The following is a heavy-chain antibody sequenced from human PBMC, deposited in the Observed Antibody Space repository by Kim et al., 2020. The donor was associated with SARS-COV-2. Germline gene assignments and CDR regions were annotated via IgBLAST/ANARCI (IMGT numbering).Heavy chain of an antibody. V-gene: IGHV3-48*03. Sequence: GGSLRLSCAASGFSFGTYDMNWVRQAPGKGLEWVSYISKSGGTIYYADSVKGRFTTSRDNVKNSLYLQMNSLRAEDTAVYYCRGVVPATQSYTMDVWGPGNTVTLSS. CDR2: ISKSGGTI. J-gene: IGHJ6*02. CDR1: GFSFGTYD. D-gene: IGHD2-15*01. CDR3: RGVVPATQSYTMDV.